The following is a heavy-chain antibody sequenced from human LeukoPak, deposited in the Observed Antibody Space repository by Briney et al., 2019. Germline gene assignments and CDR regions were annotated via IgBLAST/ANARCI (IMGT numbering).Heavy chain of an antibody. CDR1: GFTFDDYT. V-gene: IGHV3-43*01. Sequence: GGSLRLSCAASGFTFDDYTMHWVRQAPGKGLEWVSLISWDGGSTYYADSVKGRFTISRDNSKNTLYLQMNILRDEDTAVYYCAGETYGSGSSDYWGQGTLVTVSS. D-gene: IGHD3-10*01. J-gene: IGHJ4*02. CDR3: AGETYGSGSSDY. CDR2: ISWDGGST.